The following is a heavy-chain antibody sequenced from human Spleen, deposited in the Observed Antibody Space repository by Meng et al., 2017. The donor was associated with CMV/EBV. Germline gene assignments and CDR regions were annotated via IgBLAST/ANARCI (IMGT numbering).Heavy chain of an antibody. CDR2: IHPDTGGT. Sequence: ASVKVSCKASGYTFTGYYMHWVRQAPGQGLEWMGWIHPDTGGTNYAQNFQGRVTVTRDTSIRTVYLELSSLRSDDTAVYYCARVGIPYYFDYWGQGTLVTVSS. J-gene: IGHJ4*02. CDR1: GYTFTGYY. CDR3: ARVGIPYYFDY. V-gene: IGHV1-2*02. D-gene: IGHD2-2*02.